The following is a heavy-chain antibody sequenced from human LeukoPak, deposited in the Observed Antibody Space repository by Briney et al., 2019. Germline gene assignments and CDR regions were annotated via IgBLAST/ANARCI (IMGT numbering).Heavy chain of an antibody. J-gene: IGHJ4*02. D-gene: IGHD3-16*01. Sequence: GGSLTLSCAASGFSFSDYWMPWVRQVPGKGLEWVARINEVGSIRSYADSVEGRFTISRENAKNTVYLHMTSLRAEDTAVYYCVRDLILTWTPGDDFDHWGQGTLVTVSS. CDR3: VRDLILTWTPGDDFDH. V-gene: IGHV3-74*03. CDR2: INEVGSIR. CDR1: GFSFSDYW.